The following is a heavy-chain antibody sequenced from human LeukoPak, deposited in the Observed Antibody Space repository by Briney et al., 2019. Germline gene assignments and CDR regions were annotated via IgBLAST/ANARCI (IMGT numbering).Heavy chain of an antibody. Sequence: SVKVSCKASGDTFNNYDINWVRQAPGQGFEWMGGIIPVFGVANYAEKFQDRVTITADESTTTTYMELSSLTSEDTAVYYCARLIYYDFWSGSDTWGQGTLVTVSS. D-gene: IGHD3-3*01. J-gene: IGHJ5*02. V-gene: IGHV1-69*13. CDR1: GDTFNNYD. CDR2: IIPVFGVA. CDR3: ARLIYYDFWSGSDT.